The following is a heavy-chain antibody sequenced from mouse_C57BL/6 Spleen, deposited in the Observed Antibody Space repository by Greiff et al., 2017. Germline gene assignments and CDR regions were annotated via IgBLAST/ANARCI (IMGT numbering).Heavy chain of an antibody. V-gene: IGHV14-2*01. J-gene: IGHJ2*01. CDR2: LDPEDGDT. CDR3: ARHYYGSSYFDY. CDR1: GFNIKDYY. Sequence: EVQLQQSGAELVKPGASVKLSCTASGFNIKDYYMHWVKQRTEQGLEWIGRLDPEDGDTKYAPKFQGKATITADTSSNTAYLQLSSLTSEDTAVYYCARHYYGSSYFDYWGQGTTLTVSS. D-gene: IGHD1-1*01.